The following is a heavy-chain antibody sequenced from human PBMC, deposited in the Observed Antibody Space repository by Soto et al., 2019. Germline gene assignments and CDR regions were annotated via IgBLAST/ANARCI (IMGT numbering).Heavy chain of an antibody. CDR1: GYTFTGYY. CDR2: INPNSGDT. Sequence: GASVKVSCKASGYTFTGYYMHWVRQAPGQGLEWMGWINPNSGDTNYSQKFQGRVTITRDTSASTAYMELSSLRSEDTAVYYCASIPRYSRYHTAYWGQGTLVTVSS. CDR3: ASIPRYSRYHTAY. D-gene: IGHD6-13*01. V-gene: IGHV1-2*02. J-gene: IGHJ4*02.